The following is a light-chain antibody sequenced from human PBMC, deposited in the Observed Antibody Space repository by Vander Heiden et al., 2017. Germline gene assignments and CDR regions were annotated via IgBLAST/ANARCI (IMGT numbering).Light chain of an antibody. V-gene: IGKV3-20*01. CDR3: QQYGSSPYT. J-gene: IGKJ2*01. Sequence: EIVLTQSPGTLSWSPGESATLSCRASQSVGSSYLAWYQQKPGQAPRLLIYGASSRATGIPDRFSGSGSGTDFTLTISRLEPEDFAVYYCQQYGSSPYTFGQGTKLEIK. CDR2: GAS. CDR1: QSVGSSY.